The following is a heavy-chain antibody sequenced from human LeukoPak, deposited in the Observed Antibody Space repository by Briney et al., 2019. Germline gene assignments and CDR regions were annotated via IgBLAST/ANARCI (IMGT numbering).Heavy chain of an antibody. CDR3: AKGPWDTPMVTGADY. J-gene: IGHJ4*02. CDR1: GFTFSSYE. CDR2: ISGSGGST. Sequence: GGSLRLSCAASGFTFSSYEMNWVRQAPGKGLEWVSAISGSGGSTHYADSVKGRFTISRDNSKNTLYLQMNSLRAEDTAIYYCAKGPWDTPMVTGADYWGQGTLVTVSS. D-gene: IGHD5-18*01. V-gene: IGHV3-23*01.